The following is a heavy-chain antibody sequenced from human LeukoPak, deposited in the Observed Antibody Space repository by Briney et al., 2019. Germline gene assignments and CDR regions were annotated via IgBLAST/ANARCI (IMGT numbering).Heavy chain of an antibody. Sequence: PGRSLRLSCAASGFTFSSYGTHWVRQAPGKGLEWVAVISYDGSNKYYADSVKGRFTISRDNSKNTLYLQMNSLRAEDTAVYYCAKEALLWFGEGDAFDIWGQGTMVTVSS. D-gene: IGHD3-10*01. J-gene: IGHJ3*02. V-gene: IGHV3-30*18. CDR2: ISYDGSNK. CDR3: AKEALLWFGEGDAFDI. CDR1: GFTFSSYG.